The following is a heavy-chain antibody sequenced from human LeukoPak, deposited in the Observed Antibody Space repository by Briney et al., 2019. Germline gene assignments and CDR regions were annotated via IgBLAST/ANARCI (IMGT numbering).Heavy chain of an antibody. CDR2: IITIFGTA. CDR3: AREGRSGYCSSTSCYSWFDP. V-gene: IGHV1-69*05. Sequence: AASVTVSCKASGGTFTSYAFSWVRQAPGPGLEWMGGIITIFGTANYAQKFQGRVTITTDGSTSTAYMELSSLRSEDTAVYYCAREGRSGYCSSTSCYSWFDPWGQGTLVTVSS. CDR1: GGTFTSYA. D-gene: IGHD2-2*02. J-gene: IGHJ5*02.